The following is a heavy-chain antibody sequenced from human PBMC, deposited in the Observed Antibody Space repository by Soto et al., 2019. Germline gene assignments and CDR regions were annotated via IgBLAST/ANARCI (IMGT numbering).Heavy chain of an antibody. J-gene: IGHJ4*02. Sequence: EVQLLESGGGLEQPGGSQRLSCAASGFTFNAYAMTWVRQAPGKGLEWVSAIGGSGGNRYYAASVKGRFTISRDNSKHTLDLQMSRLRVEDTAVYYCARVASDYINSVDHWGQGILVTVSS. D-gene: IGHD4-4*01. CDR1: GFTFNAYA. CDR2: IGGSGGNR. V-gene: IGHV3-23*01. CDR3: ARVASDYINSVDH.